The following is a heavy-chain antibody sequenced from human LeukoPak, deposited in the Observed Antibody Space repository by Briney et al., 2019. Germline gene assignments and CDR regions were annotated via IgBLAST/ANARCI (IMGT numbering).Heavy chain of an antibody. D-gene: IGHD2-2*02. CDR2: ISYDGTNK. CDR3: ARDPLYTNSPPSYFDY. CDR1: GFTFSSYA. J-gene: IGHJ4*02. Sequence: GGSLGLFCAASGFTFSSYAMNWVRQAPGKGLEWVAIISYDGTNKDYADSVKGRFTISRDNSRNTLYLQMNSLRAEDTAVYHCARDPLYTNSPPSYFDYWGQGTLVTVSS. V-gene: IGHV3-30-3*01.